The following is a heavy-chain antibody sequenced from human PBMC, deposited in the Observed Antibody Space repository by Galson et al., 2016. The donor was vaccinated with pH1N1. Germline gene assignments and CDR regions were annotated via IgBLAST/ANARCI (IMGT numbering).Heavy chain of an antibody. V-gene: IGHV3-9*01. CDR3: TTDHRGDSRTGGYYYSYGMDV. CDR2: ISWNSGSI. Sequence: SLRLSCAASGFTFDDYAMHWVRPAPGKGLEWVSGISWNSGSIGCADSVKGRFTISRDNAKNSLYLQMNSLKTEDTAVYYCTTDHRGDSRTGGYYYSYGMDVWGQGTTVTVSS. J-gene: IGHJ6*02. D-gene: IGHD2-21*02. CDR1: GFTFDDYA.